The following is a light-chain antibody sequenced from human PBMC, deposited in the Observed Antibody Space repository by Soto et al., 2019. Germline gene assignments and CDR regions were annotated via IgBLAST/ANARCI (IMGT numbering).Light chain of an antibody. CDR1: SSNIGRNT. V-gene: IGLV1-44*01. J-gene: IGLJ3*02. CDR3: AALDDSLNAWA. CDR2: SSD. Sequence: VLTQPPSASGTPGQRVTISCSGSSSNIGRNTVKWYRQLPGTAPKLLIGSSDQRPSGVPDRFSGSQSGTSASLAISGLQSEDEADYICAALDDSLNAWAFGGGTKLTVL.